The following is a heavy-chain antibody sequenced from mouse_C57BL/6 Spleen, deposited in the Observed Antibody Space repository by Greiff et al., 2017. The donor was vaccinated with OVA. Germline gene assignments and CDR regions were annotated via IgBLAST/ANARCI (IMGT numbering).Heavy chain of an antibody. CDR1: GYTFTSYW. J-gene: IGHJ4*01. CDR2: IDPSDSET. CDR3: ARGIGYARAMDY. V-gene: IGHV1-52*01. Sequence: QVQLQQPGAELVRPGSSVKLSCKASGYTFTSYWMHWVKQRPIQGLEWIGNIDPSDSETPYNQKFKDKATLTVDKSSSTAYMQLSSLTSEDSAVYYCARGIGYARAMDYWGQGTSVTVSS. D-gene: IGHD2-2*01.